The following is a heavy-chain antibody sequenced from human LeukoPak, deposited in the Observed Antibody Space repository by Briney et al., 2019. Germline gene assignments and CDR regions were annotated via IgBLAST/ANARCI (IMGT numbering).Heavy chain of an antibody. V-gene: IGHV1-69*13. CDR2: IIPSFGTA. CDR1: GGTFSSYA. CDR3: ARRPVTLTTGTTGDWFDP. D-gene: IGHD1-1*01. Sequence: ASVKVSCKASGGTFSSYAISWVRQAPGQGLEWMGGIIPSFGTANYAQKFQGRVTITADESTSTAYMELSSLRSEDTAVYYCARRPVTLTTGTTGDWFDPWGQGTLVTVSS. J-gene: IGHJ5*02.